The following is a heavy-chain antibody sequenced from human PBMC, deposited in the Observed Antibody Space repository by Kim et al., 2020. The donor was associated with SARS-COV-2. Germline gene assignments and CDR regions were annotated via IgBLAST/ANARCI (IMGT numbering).Heavy chain of an antibody. CDR3: ARDGKSSGWYLFDY. CDR1: GGSISSNNYF. J-gene: IGHJ4*01. V-gene: IGHV4-39*07. CDR2: IYYSGST. Sequence: SETLSLTCTVSGGSISSNNYFWGWIRQPPGKGLEWIGSIYYSGSTYYNPSLESRVTISVDTAKNQFSLKLSSVTAADTAVYYCARDGKSSGWYLFDYWG. D-gene: IGHD6-19*01.